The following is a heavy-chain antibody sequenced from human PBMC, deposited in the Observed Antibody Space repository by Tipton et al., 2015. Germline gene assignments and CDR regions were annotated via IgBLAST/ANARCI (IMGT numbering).Heavy chain of an antibody. CDR3: ARDGSSWYFGVY. CDR2: IDWNGGRT. D-gene: IGHD6-13*01. Sequence: GSLRLSCAASGFTFDDYGMTWVRQVPGKGLEWVAGIDWNGGRTGYVDSVKGRFIISRDNAQNSLFLQMNSLTAEDTAFYYCARDGSSWYFGVYWGQGTLVTVSS. V-gene: IGHV3-20*04. J-gene: IGHJ4*02. CDR1: GFTFDDYG.